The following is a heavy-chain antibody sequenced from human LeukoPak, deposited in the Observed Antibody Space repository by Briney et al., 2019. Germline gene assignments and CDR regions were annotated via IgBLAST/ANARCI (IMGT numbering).Heavy chain of an antibody. CDR3: AKDHYYGSGSYPRYFQH. CDR2: ISGSGGST. CDR1: GFTFSSYA. V-gene: IGHV3-23*01. D-gene: IGHD3-10*01. J-gene: IGHJ1*01. Sequence: GGSLRLSCAASGFTFSSYAMSWVRQAPGKGLEWVSAISGSGGSTYYADSVKGRFTISRDNSKNTLYLQMNSLRAEDTAVYYCAKDHYYGSGSYPRYFQHWGQGTLVTVSS.